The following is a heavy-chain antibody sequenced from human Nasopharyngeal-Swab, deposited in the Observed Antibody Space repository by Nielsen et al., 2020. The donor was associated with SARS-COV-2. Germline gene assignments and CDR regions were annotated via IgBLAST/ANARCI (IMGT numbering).Heavy chain of an antibody. D-gene: IGHD6-19*01. Sequence: GESLKISCAASGFTFSSYSMNWVRQAPGKGLEWVSYISSSSSTIYYADSVKGRFTISRDNAKNSLYLQMNSLRAEDTAVYYCAKLVGAVAGHFDYWGQGTLVTVSS. J-gene: IGHJ4*02. CDR2: ISSSSSTI. V-gene: IGHV3-48*04. CDR1: GFTFSSYS. CDR3: AKLVGAVAGHFDY.